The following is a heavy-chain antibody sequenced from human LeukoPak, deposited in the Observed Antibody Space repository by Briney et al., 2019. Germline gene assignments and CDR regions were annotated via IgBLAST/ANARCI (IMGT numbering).Heavy chain of an antibody. CDR3: VRVLSGSWDWFDP. Sequence: GGSLRLSCAASGFTFSRYWIHWVRQDPGKGLEWVSRINPDGSTTTYADSVKGRFTISRDNAKNTVYLQMNSLRAEDTALYHCVRVLSGSWDWFDPWGQGTLVTVSS. J-gene: IGHJ5*02. D-gene: IGHD3-22*01. CDR2: INPDGSTT. CDR1: GFTFSRYW. V-gene: IGHV3-74*01.